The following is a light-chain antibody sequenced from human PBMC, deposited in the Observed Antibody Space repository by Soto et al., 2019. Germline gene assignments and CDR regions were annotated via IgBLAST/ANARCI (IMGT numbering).Light chain of an antibody. CDR2: GAS. CDR1: QSVRSN. CDR3: QQYNNWPRT. J-gene: IGKJ1*01. V-gene: IGKV3D-15*01. Sequence: EIVLTQSPATLSLPPGERATLSCRASQSVRSNSLAWYQQKPGQAPRLLIYGASNRATGIPDRFSGSGSGTDFTLTINSLQSEDFAVYYCQQYNNWPRTFGQGTNVDIK.